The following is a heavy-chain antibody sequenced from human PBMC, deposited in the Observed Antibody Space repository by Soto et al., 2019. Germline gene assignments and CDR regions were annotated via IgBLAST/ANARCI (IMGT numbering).Heavy chain of an antibody. CDR1: GGTFSSYA. CDR2: IIPIFGTA. D-gene: IGHD3-3*01. J-gene: IGHJ6*02. V-gene: IGHV1-69*06. Sequence: SVKVSCKASGGTFSSYAISWVRQAPGQGLEWMGGIIPIFGTANYAQKFQGRVTITADKSTSTAYMELSSLRSEDTAVYYCARTQLRFLEWLPPKYYYYGMDVWGQGTTVTVSS. CDR3: ARTQLRFLEWLPPKYYYYGMDV.